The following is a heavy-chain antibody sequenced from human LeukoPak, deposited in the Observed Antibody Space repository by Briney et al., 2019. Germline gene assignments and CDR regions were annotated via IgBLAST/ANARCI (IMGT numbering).Heavy chain of an antibody. Sequence: ASVKVSCKASGYTFTSYYMHWVRQAPGQRLEWMGIINPSGGSTSYAQKFQGRVTMTRDTSTSTVYMELSSLRSEDTAVYYCARDPLEGPEQWLSLGWFDPWGQGTLVTVSS. CDR1: GYTFTSYY. J-gene: IGHJ5*02. D-gene: IGHD6-19*01. CDR2: INPSGGST. CDR3: ARDPLEGPEQWLSLGWFDP. V-gene: IGHV1-46*01.